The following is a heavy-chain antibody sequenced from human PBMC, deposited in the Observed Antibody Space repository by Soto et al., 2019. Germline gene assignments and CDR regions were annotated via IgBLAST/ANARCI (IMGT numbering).Heavy chain of an antibody. D-gene: IGHD3-3*01. CDR2: ISSSSSTI. CDR3: ASDPPYYDFWSGYYDY. J-gene: IGHJ4*02. CDR1: GFTFSSYS. Sequence: GGSLRLSCAASGFTFSSYSMNWVRQAPGKGLEWVSYISSSSSTIYYADSVKGRFTISRDNAKNSLYLQMNSLRAEDTAVYYCASDPPYYDFWSGYYDYWGQGTLVTVSS. V-gene: IGHV3-48*04.